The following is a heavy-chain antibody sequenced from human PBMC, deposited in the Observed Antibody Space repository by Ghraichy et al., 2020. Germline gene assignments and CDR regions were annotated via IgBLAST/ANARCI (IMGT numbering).Heavy chain of an antibody. CDR1: GFTFSIYD. D-gene: IGHD2-2*01. CDR2: IGTTADGAE. J-gene: IGHJ2*01. V-gene: IGHV3-13*01. Sequence: GGSLRLSCVTSGFTFSIYDMHWVRQSTGKGLEWVSSIGTTADGAEWEPDSVKGRFTISRDNAKNSLFLQMNSLGVGDAAVYYCARDREVAAAFRANWYFDLWGRGTLVTVSS. CDR3: ARDREVAAAFRANWYFDL.